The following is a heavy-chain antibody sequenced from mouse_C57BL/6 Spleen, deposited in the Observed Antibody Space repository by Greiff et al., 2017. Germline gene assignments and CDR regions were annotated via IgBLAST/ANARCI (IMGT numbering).Heavy chain of an antibody. D-gene: IGHD1-1*01. Sequence: LFNPLWSLKLSCAASGFTFSDYGMHWVRQAPEKGLEWVAYISSGSSTIYYADTVKGRFTISRDNAKNTLFLQMTSLRSEDTAMYYCARGDYGSRDYAMDYWGQGTSVTVSS. V-gene: IGHV5-17*01. CDR2: ISSGSSTI. CDR3: ARGDYGSRDYAMDY. J-gene: IGHJ4*01. CDR1: GFTFSDYG.